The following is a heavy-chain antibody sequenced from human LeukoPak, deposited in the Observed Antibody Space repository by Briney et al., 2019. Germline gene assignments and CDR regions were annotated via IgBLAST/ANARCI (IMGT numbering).Heavy chain of an antibody. Sequence: GGSLRLSCAASGFTFSRYGMHWVRQAPDKGLEWVALIRYDGTKQDYADSVKGRVTISRDNFKNTPYLQLNSLRAEDTAMYYCARTGDTERFDYWGQGTLVTVSS. V-gene: IGHV3-30*02. CDR2: IRYDGTKQ. D-gene: IGHD3/OR15-3a*01. J-gene: IGHJ4*02. CDR1: GFTFSRYG. CDR3: ARTGDTERFDY.